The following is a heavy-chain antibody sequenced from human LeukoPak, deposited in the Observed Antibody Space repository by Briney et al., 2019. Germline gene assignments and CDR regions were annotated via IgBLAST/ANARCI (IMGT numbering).Heavy chain of an antibody. CDR1: GFPFSSYA. CDR3: AKDLGVVVPAAVQGWFDP. Sequence: GGPLSLSCGACGFPFSSYAMSGLRRAPGEALVGVSAISGSGGNPYYADSVKGRFTISRDNSKNTLYLPMNSLRAEDTAVYYCAKDLGVVVPAAVQGWFDPWGQGTLVTVSS. J-gene: IGHJ5*02. V-gene: IGHV3-23*01. D-gene: IGHD2-2*02. CDR2: ISGSGGNP.